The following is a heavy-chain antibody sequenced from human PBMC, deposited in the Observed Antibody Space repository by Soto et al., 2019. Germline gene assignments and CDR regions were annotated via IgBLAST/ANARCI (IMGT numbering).Heavy chain of an antibody. D-gene: IGHD2-15*01. J-gene: IGHJ6*02. CDR2: ISYDGSNK. Sequence: QVQLVESGGGVVQPGRSLRLSCAASGFTFSSYAMHWVRQAPGKGLEWVAVISYDGSNKYYADSVKGRFTISRDNSKNTLYLQMNSLRAEDTAVYYCAREGSRHYGMDVRGQGTTVTVSS. CDR1: GFTFSSYA. V-gene: IGHV3-30-3*01. CDR3: AREGSRHYGMDV.